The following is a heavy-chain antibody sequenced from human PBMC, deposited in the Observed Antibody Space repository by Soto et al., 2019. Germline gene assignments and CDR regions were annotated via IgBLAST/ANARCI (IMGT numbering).Heavy chain of an antibody. V-gene: IGHV3-23*01. D-gene: IGHD3-3*01. CDR1: GFTFSSYA. CDR2: ISGSGGST. J-gene: IGHJ3*02. Sequence: GGSLRLSCAASGFTFSSYAMSWVRSAPGKGLEWVSAISGSGGSTYYADSVKGRFPISRDNSKNTLYLQMNSLRAEDTAVYYCAKAYYDFWSGYSMGYGDDAFDIWGQGTMVTVSS. CDR3: AKAYYDFWSGYSMGYGDDAFDI.